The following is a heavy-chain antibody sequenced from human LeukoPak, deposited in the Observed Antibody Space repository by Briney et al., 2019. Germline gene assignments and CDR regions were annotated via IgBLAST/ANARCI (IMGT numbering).Heavy chain of an antibody. CDR1: GGSFSGYY. CDR2: INHSGST. D-gene: IGHD6-13*01. V-gene: IGHV4-34*01. CDR3: ARRPIAAAGTRPDY. Sequence: KPSETLSLTCAVYGGSFSGYYWSWIRQPPGKWLEWIGEINHSGSTNYNPSLKSRVTISVDTSKNQFSLKLSSVTAADTAVYYCARRPIAAAGTRPDYWGQGTLVTVSS. J-gene: IGHJ4*02.